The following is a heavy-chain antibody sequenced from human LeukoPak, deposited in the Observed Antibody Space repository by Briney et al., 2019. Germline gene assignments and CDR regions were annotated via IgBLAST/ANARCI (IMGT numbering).Heavy chain of an antibody. CDR2: IYYSGNS. V-gene: IGHV4-61*01. J-gene: IGHJ5*02. CDR1: GGSVSSGSYY. Sequence: SETLSLTCTVSGGSVSSGSYYWSWIRQPPGKGLEWIGYIYYSGNSNYNPYLKRRVTISVDTSKNQFSLKLSSVTAADTAVYYCARARHPNWFDPWGQGTLVTVSS. CDR3: ARARHPNWFDP.